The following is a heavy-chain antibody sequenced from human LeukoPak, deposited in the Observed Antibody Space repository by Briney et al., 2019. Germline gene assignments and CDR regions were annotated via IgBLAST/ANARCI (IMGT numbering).Heavy chain of an antibody. Sequence: GASVKVSCKASGYTFTGYYMHWVRQAPGQGLEWMGWINPNSGGTNYAQKFQGRVTMTRDTSISTAYMELSRLRSDDTAVYYCARDIVVVPAAQFGYWGQGTLVTVSS. CDR1: GYTFTGYY. D-gene: IGHD2-2*01. CDR2: INPNSGGT. CDR3: ARDIVVVPAAQFGY. V-gene: IGHV1-2*02. J-gene: IGHJ4*02.